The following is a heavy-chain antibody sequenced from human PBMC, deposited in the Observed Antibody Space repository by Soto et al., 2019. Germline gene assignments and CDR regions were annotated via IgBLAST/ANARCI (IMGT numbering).Heavy chain of an antibody. CDR3: ASTGE. J-gene: IGHJ4*02. Sequence: QVQLQESGPGLVKPSETLSLTCTVSGGSVSSGSYYWSWIRQPPGKGLEWIGYIYYSGSTNYNPSLKSRVTISVDTSKNQFSLKLSSVTAADTAVYYCASTGEWGQGTLVTVSS. CDR2: IYYSGST. V-gene: IGHV4-61*01. D-gene: IGHD3-16*01. CDR1: GGSVSSGSYY.